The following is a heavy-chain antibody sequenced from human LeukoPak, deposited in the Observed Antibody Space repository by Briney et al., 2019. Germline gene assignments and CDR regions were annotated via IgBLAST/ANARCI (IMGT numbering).Heavy chain of an antibody. Sequence: GGSLRLSCAPSGFTFSSYNMNCVRQDPGKGLEWVSYITSSSSTIYYADSLKGRFTISRDNAKNSLYLQMNSLRAEDTAVYYCAELGITMIGGVWGKGTTVTISS. D-gene: IGHD3-10*02. CDR3: AELGITMIGGV. CDR1: GFTFSSYN. CDR2: ITSSSSTI. J-gene: IGHJ6*04. V-gene: IGHV3-48*04.